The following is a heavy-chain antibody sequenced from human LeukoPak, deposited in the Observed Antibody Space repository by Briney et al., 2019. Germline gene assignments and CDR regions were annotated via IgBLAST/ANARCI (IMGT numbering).Heavy chain of an antibody. CDR2: IYYSGNT. Sequence: PSETLSLTCTVSGGSISSYYWSWIRQPPGKGLEWIGYIYYSGNTNYNPSLKSRVTISVDTSKNQFSLKLNSVTAADTAVYYCASFSQLSGGYFQHWGQGTLVTVSS. CDR3: ASFSQLSGGYFQH. CDR1: GGSISSYY. V-gene: IGHV4-59*01. D-gene: IGHD2-2*01. J-gene: IGHJ1*01.